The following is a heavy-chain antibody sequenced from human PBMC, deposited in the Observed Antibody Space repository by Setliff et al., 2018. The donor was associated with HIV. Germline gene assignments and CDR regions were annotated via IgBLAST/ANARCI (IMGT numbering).Heavy chain of an antibody. J-gene: IGHJ5*01. CDR1: EYSFTNNW. Sequence: GESLKISCKGSEYSFTNNWIGWVRQMPGRGLEWMGIIYPDDSATRYSPSFQGQVIISADKSINTAYLRWRRLRASDTAMYYCAKHGFERKSPYNWFDSWGQGTLVTVSS. CDR2: IYPDDSAT. D-gene: IGHD3-16*01. CDR3: AKHGFERKSPYNWFDS. V-gene: IGHV5-51*01.